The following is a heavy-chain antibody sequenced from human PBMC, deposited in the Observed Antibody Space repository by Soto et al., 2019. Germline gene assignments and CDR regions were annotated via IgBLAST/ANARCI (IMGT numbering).Heavy chain of an antibody. CDR3: AKDMSASYSSSSHYFDY. J-gene: IGHJ4*02. V-gene: IGHV3-9*01. CDR2: LSWNSDSI. D-gene: IGHD6-6*01. Sequence: GGSLRLSCAASGFTFDDYAMHWVRQAPGKGLEWVSGLSWNSDSIGYADSVKGRFTISRDNAKKSLYLQMNGLRAEDTALYYCAKDMSASYSSSSHYFDYWGQGTLVTVSS. CDR1: GFTFDDYA.